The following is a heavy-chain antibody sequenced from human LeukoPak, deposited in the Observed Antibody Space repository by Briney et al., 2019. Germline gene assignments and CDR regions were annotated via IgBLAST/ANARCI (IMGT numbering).Heavy chain of an antibody. CDR3: ASGSSSWHYLDY. J-gene: IGHJ4*02. V-gene: IGHV1-69*01. Sequence: SVKVSCKASGGTFSSYAISWVRQAPGQGHEWMGGIIPIFGTANYAQKFQGRVTITADESTSTAYMELSSLRSEDTAVYYCASGSSSWHYLDYWGQGTLVTVSS. D-gene: IGHD6-13*01. CDR1: GGTFSSYA. CDR2: IIPIFGTA.